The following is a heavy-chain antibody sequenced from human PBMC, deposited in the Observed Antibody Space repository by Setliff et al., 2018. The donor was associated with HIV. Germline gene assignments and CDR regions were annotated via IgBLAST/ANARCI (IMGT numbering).Heavy chain of an antibody. CDR2: ISVDNGDT. CDR3: TRTSSSRPDAFDI. D-gene: IGHD6-13*01. CDR1: GYTFISYG. V-gene: IGHV1-18*04. J-gene: IGHJ3*02. Sequence: ASVKVSCKASGYTFISYGISWMRQAPGQGPEWMGWISVDNGDTNYAQKVQGRVSMTTDTSTSTAYMELRSLRFDDTAVYYCTRTSSSRPDAFDIWGQGTMVTVSS.